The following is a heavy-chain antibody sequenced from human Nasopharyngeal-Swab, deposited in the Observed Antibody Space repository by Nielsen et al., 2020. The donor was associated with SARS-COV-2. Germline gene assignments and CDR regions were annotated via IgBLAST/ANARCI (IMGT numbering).Heavy chain of an antibody. CDR1: GFTFSSSS. CDR3: VRATNLGGSLWVPDY. V-gene: IGHV3-21*01. Sequence: GGSLRLSCAASGFTFSSSSMNWVRQAPGKGLEWVSSISSSSGYIYYADSVKGRFTISRDNAKNTLYLQMNSLRAEDTALYYCVRATNLGGSLWVPDYWGQGTLVTVSS. D-gene: IGHD5-12*01. J-gene: IGHJ4*02. CDR2: ISSSSGYI.